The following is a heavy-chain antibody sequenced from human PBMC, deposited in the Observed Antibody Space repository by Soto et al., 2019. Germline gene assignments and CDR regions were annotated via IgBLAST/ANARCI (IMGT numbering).Heavy chain of an antibody. Sequence: PSETLSLTCTVSGGSISSGGYYWSWIGQHPGKGLEWIGYIYYSGSTYYNPSLKSRVTISVDTSKNQFSLKLTYVTAADTAVYYCARGVGFGYYYYHMDLWGQGTTVTVSS. J-gene: IGHJ6*02. CDR3: ARGVGFGYYYYHMDL. D-gene: IGHD3-10*01. CDR2: IYYSGST. V-gene: IGHV4-31*03. CDR1: GGSISSGGYY.